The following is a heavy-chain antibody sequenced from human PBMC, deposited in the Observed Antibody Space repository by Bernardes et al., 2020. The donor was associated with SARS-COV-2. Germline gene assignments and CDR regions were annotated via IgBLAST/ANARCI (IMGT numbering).Heavy chain of an antibody. D-gene: IGHD1-26*01. CDR1: GYSFTSYW. CDR3: AKDFVGATSDYYYGMDV. Sequence: GESLKISCKGSGYSFTSYWIGWVRQMPGKGLEWMGIIYPGDSDTRYSPSFQGQVTISADKSISTAYLQWNSLRAEDTAVYYCAKDFVGATSDYYYGMDVWGQGTTVTVSS. J-gene: IGHJ6*02. V-gene: IGHV5-51*01. CDR2: IYPGDSDT.